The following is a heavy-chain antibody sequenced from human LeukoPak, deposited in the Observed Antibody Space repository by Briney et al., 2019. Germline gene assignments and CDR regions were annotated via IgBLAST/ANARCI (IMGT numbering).Heavy chain of an antibody. CDR2: IRSKAYGGTT. J-gene: IGHJ4*02. Sequence: PGGSLRPSCTGSGFPFGDYAMTWVRQAPGKGLEWVGFIRSKAYGGTTEYAASVKDRFTLSRDDSKSIAYLQMNSLKTEDTAVYYCTRETTPYYWGQGTLVTVSS. CDR1: GFPFGDYA. CDR3: TRETTPYY. D-gene: IGHD4-17*01. V-gene: IGHV3-49*04.